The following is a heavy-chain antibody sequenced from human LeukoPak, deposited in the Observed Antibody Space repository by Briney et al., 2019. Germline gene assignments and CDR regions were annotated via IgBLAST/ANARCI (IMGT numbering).Heavy chain of an antibody. V-gene: IGHV3-30*01. CDR2: ISYDGSNK. J-gene: IGHJ3*02. CDR3: ARDGGYGAARLMRAFDI. D-gene: IGHD6-6*01. Sequence: GRSLRLSCAASGFTFSSYAMHWVRQAPGKGLEWVAVISYDGSNKYYADSVKGRFTISRDNSKNTLYLQMNSLRAEDTAVYYCARDGGYGAARLMRAFDIWGQGTMVTVSS. CDR1: GFTFSSYA.